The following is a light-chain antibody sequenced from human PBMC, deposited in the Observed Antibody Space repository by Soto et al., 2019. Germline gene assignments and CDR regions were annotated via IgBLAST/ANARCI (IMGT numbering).Light chain of an antibody. V-gene: IGKV1-5*03. CDR1: QSVSFW. CDR2: KAS. CDR3: QQYQTCWT. J-gene: IGKJ1*01. Sequence: DIQMTQSPSSLSASVGDRVTITCRASQSVSFWLAWYQQKPGKAPKLLIYKASTLESGVPSRFSGGGFGTEFTLTISSLQPDDYATYYCQQYQTCWTFGQGTKVDIK.